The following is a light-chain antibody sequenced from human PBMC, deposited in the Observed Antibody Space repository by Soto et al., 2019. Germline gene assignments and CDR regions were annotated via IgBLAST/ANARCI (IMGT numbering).Light chain of an antibody. V-gene: IGKV1-39*01. CDR2: SAS. J-gene: IGKJ3*01. Sequence: SLSGSLGGMVTITFGAIQSISSYLNWYRQKPGKVPKLLIYSASNLQSGVPSRFSGSGSGTDFTLTIISLQPEDVVPYYGQRTYYATFTFGAGTKVDIK. CDR1: QSISSY. CDR3: QRTYYATFT.